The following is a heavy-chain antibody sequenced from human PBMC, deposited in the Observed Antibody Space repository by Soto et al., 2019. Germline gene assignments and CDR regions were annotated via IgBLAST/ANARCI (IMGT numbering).Heavy chain of an antibody. CDR2: ISYDGTNK. CDR1: GFTFSTYG. J-gene: IGHJ6*02. CDR3: AKDLQSYGDYDYYCYGMDV. Sequence: QVQLVESGGGEVQLGRSLTISCAASGFTFSTYGMHWVRQTPGKGLEWVAVISYDGTNKFYSDSVKGRFTISRDNFKNTLTLQMNSLRAEDTAVYSCAKDLQSYGDYDYYCYGMDVWGLGTRVTVSS. D-gene: IGHD4-17*01. V-gene: IGHV3-30*18.